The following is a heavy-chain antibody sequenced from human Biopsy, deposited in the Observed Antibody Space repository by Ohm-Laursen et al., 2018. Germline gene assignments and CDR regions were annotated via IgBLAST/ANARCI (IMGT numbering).Heavy chain of an antibody. Sequence: PSDTLSLTCAVSGYSVTNDYYWGWIRQPPGKGLEWIGNIYYDGITYYNPSLKSRVAMSVDTSKNQFSLRLTSVTAADTAVYYCARVAGGYAYYYGMDAWGQGTPVTVSS. V-gene: IGHV4-38-2*01. J-gene: IGHJ6*02. CDR3: ARVAGGYAYYYGMDA. CDR1: GYSVTNDYY. CDR2: IYYDGIT. D-gene: IGHD5-12*01.